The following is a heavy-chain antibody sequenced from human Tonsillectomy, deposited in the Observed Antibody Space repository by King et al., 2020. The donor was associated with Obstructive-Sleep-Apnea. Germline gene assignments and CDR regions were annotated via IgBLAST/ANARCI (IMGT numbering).Heavy chain of an antibody. V-gene: IGHV4-39*07. D-gene: IGHD2-2*01. J-gene: IGHJ5*02. Sequence: LQLQESGPGLVKPSETLSLTCTVSGGSISSSSYYWGWIRQPPGKGLEWIGSIYYSGSTYYNPSLKSRVTISVDTSKNQFSLKLSSVTAADTAVYYCARAFLGYCSSTSCYWFDPWGQGTLVTVSS. CDR2: IYYSGST. CDR1: GGSISSSSYY. CDR3: ARAFLGYCSSTSCYWFDP.